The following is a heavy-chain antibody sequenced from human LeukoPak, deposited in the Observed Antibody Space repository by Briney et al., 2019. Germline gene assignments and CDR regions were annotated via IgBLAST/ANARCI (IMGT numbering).Heavy chain of an antibody. CDR3: ARAGIAYYDVDY. CDR2: VGGGGDDA. J-gene: IGHJ4*02. V-gene: IGHV3-23*01. Sequence: GGSLRLSCAASGFTFSDYAMSWVRQAPGKGLEWVSSVGGGGDDADYADSVKGRFTISRDNAKNSLYLQMDSLRAEDTAFYYCARAGIAYYDVDYWGQGTLVTVSS. CDR1: GFTFSDYA. D-gene: IGHD3-22*01.